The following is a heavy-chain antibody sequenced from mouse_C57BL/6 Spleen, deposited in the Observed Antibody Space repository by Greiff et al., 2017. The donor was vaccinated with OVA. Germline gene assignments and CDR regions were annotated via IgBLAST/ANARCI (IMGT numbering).Heavy chain of an antibody. CDR2: ISDGGSYT. CDR3: ARDYYGSSYDYYAMDY. D-gene: IGHD1-1*01. J-gene: IGHJ4*01. CDR1: GFTFSSYA. V-gene: IGHV5-4*01. Sequence: EVQPVESGGDLVKPGGSLKLSCAASGFTFSSYAMSWVRQTPEKRLEWVATISDGGSYTYYPDNVKGRFTISRDNAKNNLYLQMSHLKSEDTAMYYCARDYYGSSYDYYAMDYWGQGTSVTVSS.